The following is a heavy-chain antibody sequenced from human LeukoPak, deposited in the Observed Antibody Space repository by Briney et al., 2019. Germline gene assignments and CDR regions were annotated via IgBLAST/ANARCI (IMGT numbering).Heavy chain of an antibody. CDR2: FDPEDGET. CDR3: ARDRYYDFWSGYSLGGLYYYYGMDV. D-gene: IGHD3-3*01. CDR1: GYTLTELS. Sequence: GASVKVSCKVSGYTLTELSMHWVRQAPGKGLEWMGGFDPEDGETIYAQKFQGRVTMAEDTSTDTAYMELSSLRSEDTAVYYCARDRYYDFWSGYSLGGLYYYYGMDVWGQGTTVTVSS. V-gene: IGHV1-24*01. J-gene: IGHJ6*02.